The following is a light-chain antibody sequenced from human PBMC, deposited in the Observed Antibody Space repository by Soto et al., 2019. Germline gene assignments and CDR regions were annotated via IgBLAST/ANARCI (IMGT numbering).Light chain of an antibody. CDR1: QSLLDTSKNKTY. Sequence: DIVMTQSPDSLAVSLGERATIHCKSSQSLLDTSKNKTYLTWYQHKPGQSPKLLFFWSTTRESGVPDRFSGSGSGTDFTLTISSLQAEDVAVYYWQQYYYPPPTFGQGTKLEIK. CDR2: WST. J-gene: IGKJ2*01. V-gene: IGKV4-1*01. CDR3: QQYYYPPPT.